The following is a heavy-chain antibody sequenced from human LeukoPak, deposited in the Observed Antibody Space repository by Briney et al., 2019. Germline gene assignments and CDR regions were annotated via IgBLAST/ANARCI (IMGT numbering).Heavy chain of an antibody. CDR2: MNPNSGNT. CDR1: GYTFTSYD. V-gene: IGHV1-8*01. Sequence: GASVTVSCKASGYTFTSYDINWVRQATGQGLEWMGWMNPNSGNTGSAQKFQGRVTMTRNTSITTAYMELSSLRSEDTAVYYCARGLGRTTMVTRGGVRFDYGGQGTLVIVSS. CDR3: ARGLGRTTMVTRGGVRFDY. J-gene: IGHJ4*02. D-gene: IGHD5-18*01.